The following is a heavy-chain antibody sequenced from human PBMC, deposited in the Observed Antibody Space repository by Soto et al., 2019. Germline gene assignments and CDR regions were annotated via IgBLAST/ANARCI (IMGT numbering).Heavy chain of an antibody. CDR3: SRTNSLIDLFDI. Sequence: TGGSLRLSCAASGFTFSSYAMDWVRQAPGKGLEWVSVISGSGGSTYYADAVKGRFTISRDNSKNSLYLQMNSLRAEDTAVYYCSRTNSLIDLFDIWAQGTLVPVSS. CDR2: ISGSGGST. D-gene: IGHD6-13*01. V-gene: IGHV3-23*01. J-gene: IGHJ3*02. CDR1: GFTFSSYA.